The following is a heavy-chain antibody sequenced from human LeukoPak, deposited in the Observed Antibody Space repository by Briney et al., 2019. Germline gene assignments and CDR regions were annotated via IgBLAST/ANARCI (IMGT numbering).Heavy chain of an antibody. J-gene: IGHJ4*02. Sequence: SETLSLTCAVYGGSFSGYYWSGIRQPAGKGLEWIGRIYTSGSTNYNPSLKSRVTMSVDTSKNQFSLKLSSVTAADTAVYYCASSSITIFGVVIPEFDYWGQGTLVTVSS. D-gene: IGHD3-3*01. V-gene: IGHV4-59*10. CDR3: ASSSITIFGVVIPEFDY. CDR1: GGSFSGYY. CDR2: IYTSGST.